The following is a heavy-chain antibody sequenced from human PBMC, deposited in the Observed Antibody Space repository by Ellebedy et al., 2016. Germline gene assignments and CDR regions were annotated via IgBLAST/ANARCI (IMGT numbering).Heavy chain of an antibody. J-gene: IGHJ4*02. D-gene: IGHD4-17*01. CDR2: ISRTDDST. CDR1: GFTFSDYY. CDR3: AKDRDDAGDFVFDS. Sequence: GGSLRLSXAASGFTFSDYYMSWIRQAPGKGLKWVSGISRTDDSTYYADSVKGRFTISRDDPKSTLYLQMNNLRAEDTAVYYCAKDRDDAGDFVFDSWGQGTLVTVSS. V-gene: IGHV3-23*01.